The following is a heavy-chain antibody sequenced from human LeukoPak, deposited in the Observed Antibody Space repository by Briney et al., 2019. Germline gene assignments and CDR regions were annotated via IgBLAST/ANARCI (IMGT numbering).Heavy chain of an antibody. V-gene: IGHV4-59*12. CDR2: IYYSGST. CDR1: VGSINLYY. J-gene: IGHJ3*02. D-gene: IGHD1-26*01. Sequence: ASETLSLTCTVSVGSINLYYWSWIRQPPGKGLEWIGDIYYSGSTNYNPSLKSRVTISVDTSKNQFSLKLSSVTAEDTAVYYCANSRGGFFNAFDIWGQGTMVTVSS. CDR3: ANSRGGFFNAFDI.